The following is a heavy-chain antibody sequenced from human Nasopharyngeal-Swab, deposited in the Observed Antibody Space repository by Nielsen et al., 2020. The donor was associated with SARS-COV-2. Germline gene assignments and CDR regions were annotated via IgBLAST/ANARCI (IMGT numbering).Heavy chain of an antibody. V-gene: IGHV3-30*18. Sequence: WIRQPPGQGLEWVAVISYDGSNKYYADSVKGRFTISRDNSKNTLYLQMNSLRAEDTAVYYCAKAALIGNYFYYYYYMDVWGKGTTVTVSS. CDR2: ISYDGSNK. D-gene: IGHD1-26*01. J-gene: IGHJ6*03. CDR3: AKAALIGNYFYYYYYMDV.